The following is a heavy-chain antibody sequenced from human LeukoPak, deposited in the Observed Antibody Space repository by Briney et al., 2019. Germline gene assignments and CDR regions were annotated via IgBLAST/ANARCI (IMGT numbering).Heavy chain of an antibody. D-gene: IGHD2/OR15-2a*01. V-gene: IGHV3-7*01. CDR3: ARVGAGGGNYFRSYYDR. J-gene: IGHJ4*02. CDR2: IKEDGSEK. CDR1: GFTFSSYW. Sequence: PGGSLRLSCAASGFTFSSYWMGWFRQAPGRGLEWVANIKEDGSEKNYVDSVKGRFSISRDNAENSLYLQVNSLRVEDTAMYYCARVGAGGGNYFRSYYDRWGQGTLVTVSS.